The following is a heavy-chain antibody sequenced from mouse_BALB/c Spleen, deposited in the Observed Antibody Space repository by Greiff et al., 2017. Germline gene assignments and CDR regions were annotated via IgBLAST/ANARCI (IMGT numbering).Heavy chain of an antibody. CDR2: IDPANGNT. CDR1: GFNIKDTY. D-gene: IGHD2-1*01. V-gene: IGHV14-3*02. CDR3: ARSNYGTLYWYFDV. J-gene: IGHJ1*01. Sequence: EVQLQQSGAELVKPGASVKLSCRASGFNIKDTYMHWVKQRPEQGLEWIGRIDPANGNTKYDPKFQGKATITADTSSNTAYLQLSSLTSEDTAVYYCARSNYGTLYWYFDVWGAGTTVTVSS.